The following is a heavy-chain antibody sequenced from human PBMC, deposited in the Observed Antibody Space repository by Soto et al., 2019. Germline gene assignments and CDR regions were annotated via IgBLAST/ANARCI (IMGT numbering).Heavy chain of an antibody. CDR1: GFSLSTGGMA. CDR2: IYWDDDR. J-gene: IGHJ6*02. D-gene: IGHD2-21*02. Sequence: QITLKESGPTLVKPTQTLTLTCTFSGFSLSTGGMAVGWIRQPPGKALEWLALIYWDDDRRYRPSLRSRLTVTQGPTKHQVVLTMTSMDPGDPATSYCVHSRCGGDCLRSYSSHYYYGVDVWGQGTTVTVSS. V-gene: IGHV2-5*02. CDR3: VHSRCGGDCLRSYSSHYYYGVDV.